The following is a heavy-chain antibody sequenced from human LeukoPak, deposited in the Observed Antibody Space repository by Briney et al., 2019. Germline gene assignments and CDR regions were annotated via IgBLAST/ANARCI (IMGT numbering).Heavy chain of an antibody. Sequence: GGSLRLSCAASGFTFSSYWMSWVRQAPGKGLEWVANIKQDGSEKYYVDSVKGRFTISRDNAKNSLYLQMNSLRAEDTAVYYCARGGSCSGGSCYCDYWGQGTLVTVSS. CDR1: GFTFSSYW. J-gene: IGHJ4*02. CDR2: IKQDGSEK. CDR3: ARGGSCSGGSCYCDY. D-gene: IGHD2-15*01. V-gene: IGHV3-7*03.